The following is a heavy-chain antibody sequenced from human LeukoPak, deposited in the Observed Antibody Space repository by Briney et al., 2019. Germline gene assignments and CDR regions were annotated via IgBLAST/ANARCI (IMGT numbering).Heavy chain of an antibody. D-gene: IGHD1-26*01. CDR3: ARDVGSYGLGFGAFDI. CDR2: IYYSGCT. J-gene: IGHJ3*02. Sequence: SETLSLTCTVSGGSISSSSYYWGWIRQPPGKGLEWIGSIYYSGCTYYNPSLKSRVTISVDTSKNQFSLKLSSVTAADTAVYYCARDVGSYGLGFGAFDIWGQGTMVTVSS. V-gene: IGHV4-39*07. CDR1: GGSISSSSYY.